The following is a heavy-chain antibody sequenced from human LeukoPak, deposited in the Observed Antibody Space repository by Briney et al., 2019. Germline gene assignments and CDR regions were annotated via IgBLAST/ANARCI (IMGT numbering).Heavy chain of an antibody. CDR3: ARGYSHGYEYNYFDY. V-gene: IGHV4-59*01. J-gene: IGHJ4*02. D-gene: IGHD5-18*01. CDR2: IYYSGST. CDR1: GGSISSYY. Sequence: PSETLSLTCTVSGGSISSYYWSWIRQPPGKGLEWIGYIYYSGSTNYNPSLKSRVTISVDTSKNQFSLKLSSVTAADTAVYYCARGYSHGYEYNYFDYWGQGTLVTVSS.